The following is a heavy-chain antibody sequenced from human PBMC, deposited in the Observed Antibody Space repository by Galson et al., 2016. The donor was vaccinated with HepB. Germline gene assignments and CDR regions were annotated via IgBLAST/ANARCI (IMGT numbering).Heavy chain of an antibody. CDR3: ARGHGDYFPANYFNY. V-gene: IGHV3-23*01. J-gene: IGHJ4*02. CDR2: IRGGGDAT. D-gene: IGHD4-17*01. Sequence: LRLSCAASGFTFSNYATAWVRLPPGKGLEWVSTIRGGGDATYYADSVKGRFTISRDNSRSTLYLHLSSLRAEDTALYYCARGHGDYFPANYFNYWGQGTLVTVSS. CDR1: GFTFSNYA.